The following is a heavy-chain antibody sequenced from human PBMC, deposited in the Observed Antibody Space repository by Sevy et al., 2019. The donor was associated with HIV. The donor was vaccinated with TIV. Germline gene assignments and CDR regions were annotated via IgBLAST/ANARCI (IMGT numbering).Heavy chain of an antibody. CDR1: GFTFSSDS. CDR3: ASRGSCNGGSCYSGPNDY. Sequence: GGSLRLSCAASGFTFSSDSMNWVRQAPGKGLEWVSYISSSSSTIYYADSAKGRFTISRDNAKNSLYLQMNSLRDEDTGVYYCASRGSCNGGSCYSGPNDYWGQGTLVTVSS. J-gene: IGHJ4*02. CDR2: ISSSSSTI. D-gene: IGHD2-15*01. V-gene: IGHV3-48*02.